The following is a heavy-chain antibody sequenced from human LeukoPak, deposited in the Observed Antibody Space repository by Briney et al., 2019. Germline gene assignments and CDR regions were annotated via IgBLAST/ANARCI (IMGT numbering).Heavy chain of an antibody. CDR1: GFTFSSYG. CDR2: ISYDGSNK. CDR3: AKVDGSGSLPY. Sequence: PGGSLRLPCAASGFTFSSYGMHWVRQAPGKGLEWVAVISYDGSNKYYADSVKGRFTISRDNSKNTLYLQMNSLRAEDTAVYYCAKVDGSGSLPYWGQGTLVTVSS. V-gene: IGHV3-30*18. D-gene: IGHD3-10*01. J-gene: IGHJ4*02.